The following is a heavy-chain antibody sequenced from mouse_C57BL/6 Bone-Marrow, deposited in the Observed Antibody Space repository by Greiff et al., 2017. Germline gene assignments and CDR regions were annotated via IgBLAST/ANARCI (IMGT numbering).Heavy chain of an antibody. V-gene: IGHV1-19*01. CDR2: INPYNGGT. J-gene: IGHJ4*01. Sequence: EVQLQQSGPVLVKPGASVTMSCKASGYTFTDYYMNWVKQSHGKSLEWIGVINPYNGGTSYNQKFKGKATLTVDKSSSTAYMELNSLTSEDSAVYYCAKTAQSPYAMDYWGQGTSVTVSS. CDR3: AKTAQSPYAMDY. D-gene: IGHD3-2*02. CDR1: GYTFTDYY.